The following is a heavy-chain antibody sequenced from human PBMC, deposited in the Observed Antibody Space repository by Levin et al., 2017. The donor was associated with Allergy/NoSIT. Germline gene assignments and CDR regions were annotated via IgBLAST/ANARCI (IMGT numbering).Heavy chain of an antibody. D-gene: IGHD3-10*01. J-gene: IGHJ5*02. CDR2: INTNTGNP. CDR1: GYSFTSYA. V-gene: IGHV7-4-1*02. Sequence: ASVKVSCKASGYSFTSYAMNWVRQAPGQGLEWMGWINTNTGNPTYAQGFTGRFVFSLDTSVSTAYLQISSLKAEDTAVYYCARADELSFSGVWFRDPNPFDPWGQGTLVTVSS. CDR3: ARADELSFSGVWFRDPNPFDP.